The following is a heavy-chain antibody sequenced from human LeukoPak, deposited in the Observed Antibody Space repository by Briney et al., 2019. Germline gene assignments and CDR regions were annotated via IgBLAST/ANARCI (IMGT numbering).Heavy chain of an antibody. CDR2: ITTSDGNT. J-gene: IGHJ4*02. D-gene: IGHD7-27*01. Sequence: GGSLRLSCAASGITFSRFWMSWVRQAPGKGLEWVSTITTSDGNTYYADSVKGRFTVSRDNSKNTLFLQMNSLRAEDTAVYYCAKDGGLWVSAHWGDSWGRGTLVTVSS. CDR3: AKDGGLWVSAHWGDS. CDR1: GITFSRFW. V-gene: IGHV3-23*01.